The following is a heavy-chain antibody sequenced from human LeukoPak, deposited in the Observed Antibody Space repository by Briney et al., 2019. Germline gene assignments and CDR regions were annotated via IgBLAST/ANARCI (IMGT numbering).Heavy chain of an antibody. V-gene: IGHV3-23*01. Sequence: GASLRLSCAVSGFTFRGYAMNWVRQAPGKGLEWVALISGGGDNQYYADAVKGRFTISRDNSKNTLSLQMSSLRVEDTAVYYCAKDWIPEDWGQGTLVTVSS. CDR2: ISGGGDNQ. J-gene: IGHJ4*02. CDR3: AKDWIPED. CDR1: GFTFRGYA. D-gene: IGHD5-18*01.